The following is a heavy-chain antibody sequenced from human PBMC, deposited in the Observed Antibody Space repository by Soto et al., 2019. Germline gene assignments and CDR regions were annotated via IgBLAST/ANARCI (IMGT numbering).Heavy chain of an antibody. CDR3: ARGYSSSWYYYYGMDV. D-gene: IGHD6-13*01. Sequence: QVQLQQWGAGLLKPSETLSLTCAVYGGSFSGYYWSWIRQPPGKGLEWIGEINHSGSTNYNPSLKSRVTTSGATSKNQFPLKLSSVTAADRAVYYCARGYSSSWYYYYGMDVWGQGTTVTVSS. CDR1: GGSFSGYY. J-gene: IGHJ6*02. V-gene: IGHV4-34*01. CDR2: INHSGST.